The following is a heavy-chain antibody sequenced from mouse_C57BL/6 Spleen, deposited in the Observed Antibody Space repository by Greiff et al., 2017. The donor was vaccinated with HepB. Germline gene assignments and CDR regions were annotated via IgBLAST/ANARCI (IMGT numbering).Heavy chain of an antibody. CDR1: GYSFTDYN. Sequence: VQLQQSGPELVKPGASVKISCKASGYSFTDYNMNWVKQSNGKSLEWIGVINPNYGTTSYNQKFKGKATLTVDQSSSTAYMQLHSLTSEDSAVYYCANNYYGSSYVGYYAMDYWGQGTSVTVSS. CDR2: INPNYGTT. D-gene: IGHD1-1*01. V-gene: IGHV1-39*01. J-gene: IGHJ4*01. CDR3: ANNYYGSSYVGYYAMDY.